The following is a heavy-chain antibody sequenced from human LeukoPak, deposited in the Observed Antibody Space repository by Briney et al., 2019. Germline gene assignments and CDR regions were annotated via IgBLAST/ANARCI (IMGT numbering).Heavy chain of an antibody. CDR2: IYPGDSDT. J-gene: IGHJ3*02. D-gene: IGHD3-10*01. Sequence: KPGESLKISCKGSGYSFTSYWIGWVRQMPGKGLEWMGIIYPGDSDTRYSPSFQGQVKISSDKSTTTAYLQWSSLKASDTAMYYCARRITVVRGTGAFDIWGQGTMVTVSS. CDR3: ARRITVVRGTGAFDI. CDR1: GYSFTSYW. V-gene: IGHV5-51*01.